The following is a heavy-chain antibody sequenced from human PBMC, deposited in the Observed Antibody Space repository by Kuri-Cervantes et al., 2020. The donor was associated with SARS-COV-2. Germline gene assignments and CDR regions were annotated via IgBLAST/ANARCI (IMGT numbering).Heavy chain of an antibody. CDR2: ISYDGSNK. CDR3: ARDYIAARPGLDY. CDR1: GFTFSSYA. Sequence: GGSLRLSCAASGFTFSSYAMHWVRQAPGKGLEWVAVISYDGSNKYYADSVKGRFTISRDNSKNTLYLQMNSLRAEDTAVYYCARDYIAARPGLDYWGQGTLVTGYS. V-gene: IGHV3-30*04. J-gene: IGHJ4*02. D-gene: IGHD6-6*01.